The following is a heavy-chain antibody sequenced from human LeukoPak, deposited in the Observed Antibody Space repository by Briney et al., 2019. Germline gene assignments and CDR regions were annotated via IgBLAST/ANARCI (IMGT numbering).Heavy chain of an antibody. CDR3: ARVGPPYYDFWSGYYSHFDY. CDR2: INPNSGVT. D-gene: IGHD3-3*01. CDR1: GYTFTGYY. Sequence: ASVKVSCKASGYTFTGYYMHWVRQAPGQGLEWMGWINPNSGVTNYAQKFQGRVTMTRDTSISTAYMELSRLRSDDTAVYYCARVGPPYYDFWSGYYSHFDYWGQGTLVTVSS. V-gene: IGHV1-2*02. J-gene: IGHJ4*02.